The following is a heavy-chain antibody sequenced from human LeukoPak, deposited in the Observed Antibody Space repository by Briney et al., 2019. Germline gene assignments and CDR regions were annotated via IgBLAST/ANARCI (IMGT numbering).Heavy chain of an antibody. CDR1: GFTFSSYA. J-gene: IGHJ6*02. D-gene: IGHD2-2*01. Sequence: PGGSLRLSCAASGFTFSSYAMSWVRQAPGKGLEWVSVIYSGGSTYYADSVKGRFTISRHNSKNTLYLQMNSLRAEDTAVYYCAREDIVVVPAAITSHYYYYYGMDVWGQGTTVTVSS. V-gene: IGHV3-53*04. CDR3: AREDIVVVPAAITSHYYYYYGMDV. CDR2: IYSGGST.